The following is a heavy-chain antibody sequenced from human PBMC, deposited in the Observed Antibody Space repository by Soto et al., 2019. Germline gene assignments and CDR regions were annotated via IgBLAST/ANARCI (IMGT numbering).Heavy chain of an antibody. J-gene: IGHJ4*02. D-gene: IGHD2-15*01. Sequence: GGSLRLSCEASGFTFSGFDMHWVRQPTGKGLEWVSTIGTAGDTYYAVSVKGRFTISRDNAKNSLSLQMNSLRAGDTAVYFCARGQEVGAHFFDSWGQGTQVTVSS. CDR1: GFTFSGFD. CDR2: IGTAGDT. CDR3: ARGQEVGAHFFDS. V-gene: IGHV3-13*01.